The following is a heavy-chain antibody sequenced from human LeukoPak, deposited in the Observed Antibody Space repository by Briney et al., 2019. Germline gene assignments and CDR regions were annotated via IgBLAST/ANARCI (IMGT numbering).Heavy chain of an antibody. CDR3: AELGITMIGGV. V-gene: IGHV3-11*04. D-gene: IGHD3-10*02. J-gene: IGHJ6*04. CDR1: GFTFSDYY. Sequence: GGSLRLSCAASGFTFSDYYMSWIRQAPGKGLEWVSSISGSGSGGSTYYADSVKGRFTISRDNAKNSLYLQMNSLRAEDTAVYYCAELGITMIGGVWGKGTTVTISS. CDR2: ISGSGSGGST.